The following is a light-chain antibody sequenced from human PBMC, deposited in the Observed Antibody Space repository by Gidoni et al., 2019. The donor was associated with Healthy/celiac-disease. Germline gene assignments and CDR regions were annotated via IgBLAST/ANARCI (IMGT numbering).Light chain of an antibody. CDR1: QTLLHSNGYNY. Sequence: DIVMPQSPLSLPVTPGEPASISCRSSQTLLHSNGYNYLDWYLQKPGQSPQLLIYLGSNRASGVPDRFSGSGSGTEFTLKISRVEAEDVGVYYCMKALQTPWTFGQGTKVEIK. CDR3: MKALQTPWT. V-gene: IGKV2-28*01. CDR2: LGS. J-gene: IGKJ1*01.